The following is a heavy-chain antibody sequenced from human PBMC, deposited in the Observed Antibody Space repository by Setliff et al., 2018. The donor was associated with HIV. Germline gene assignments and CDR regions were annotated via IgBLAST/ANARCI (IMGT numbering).Heavy chain of an antibody. J-gene: IGHJ4*02. Sequence: ASVKVSCKASGYTFTAYVMHWVRQAPGQRLEWMGWINAGNGNTKYSQKFQGRVTFIRDTSASTAYMELSSLRSEDTAVYYCARDIGLSNWGQGTLVTVSS. V-gene: IGHV1-3*01. CDR1: GYTFTAYV. CDR3: ARDIGLSN. CDR2: INAGNGNT. D-gene: IGHD2-21*02.